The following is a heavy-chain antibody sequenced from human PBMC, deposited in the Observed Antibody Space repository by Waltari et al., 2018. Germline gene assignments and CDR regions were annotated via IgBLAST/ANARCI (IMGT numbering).Heavy chain of an antibody. V-gene: IGHV3-33*01. CDR3: ARMRGDQDPYYWFDP. J-gene: IGHJ5*02. CDR1: GFTFTTYG. D-gene: IGHD2-21*02. Sequence: QMQLVESGGGVVQPGGSLRLSCTASGFTFTTYGLHWVRQTPGKGPEWVATIWNDGNKKYYADSVKGRFTIFRDNSKNTVYLQMNGLRAEDTAVYHCARMRGDQDPYYWFDPWGQGTLVTVSS. CDR2: IWNDGNKK.